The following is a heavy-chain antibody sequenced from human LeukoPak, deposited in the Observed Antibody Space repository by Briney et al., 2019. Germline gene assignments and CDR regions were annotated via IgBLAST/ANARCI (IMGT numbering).Heavy chain of an antibody. CDR3: ASDRVTTEY. CDR2: INSDGTTT. J-gene: IGHJ4*02. Sequence: HSGGSLRLSCAASGFTFSTYWMHWVRQGPGKGLVWVSRINSDGTTTNYADSVKGRFTISRGNAKNTLYLQMNSLRAEDTAVYYCASDRVTTEYWGQGTLVTVSS. CDR1: GFTFSTYW. V-gene: IGHV3-74*01. D-gene: IGHD4-17*01.